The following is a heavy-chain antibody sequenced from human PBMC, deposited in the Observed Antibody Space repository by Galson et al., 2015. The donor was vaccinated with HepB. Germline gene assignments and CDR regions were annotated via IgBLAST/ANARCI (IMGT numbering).Heavy chain of an antibody. CDR3: ARDLQVSHQGGACCLDY. CDR2: INPSGGST. CDR1: GYTFTSYH. J-gene: IGHJ4*02. Sequence: SVKVSCKASGYTFTSYHMHWVRQAPGQGLEWMGIINPSGGSTSYEQKYQGRVTMTRDTSTSTVYMELSSLRSEDTAVYYCARDLQVSHQGGACCLDYWGQGTLVTVSS. D-gene: IGHD2-15*01. V-gene: IGHV1-46*01.